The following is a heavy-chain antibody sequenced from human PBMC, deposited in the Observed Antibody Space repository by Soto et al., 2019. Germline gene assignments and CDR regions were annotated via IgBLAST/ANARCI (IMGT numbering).Heavy chain of an antibody. Sequence: SETLSLTCTVSGGSISGYYWSWIRQPPGKGLEWIGFIYYSGSTNYNPSLQSRVTISVDTSKNHLSLKLNSVTAADTAVYYCARDDSSGQSQIDAFGIWGQGTMVT. D-gene: IGHD3-22*01. CDR2: IYYSGST. J-gene: IGHJ3*02. CDR1: GGSISGYY. V-gene: IGHV4-59*01. CDR3: ARDDSSGQSQIDAFGI.